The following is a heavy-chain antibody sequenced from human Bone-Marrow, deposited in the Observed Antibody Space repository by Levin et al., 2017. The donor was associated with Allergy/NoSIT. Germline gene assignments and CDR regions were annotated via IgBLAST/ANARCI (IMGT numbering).Heavy chain of an antibody. J-gene: IGHJ4*02. D-gene: IGHD3-22*01. CDR3: ARDLPNYDSTKTENFDY. Sequence: HPGGSLRLSCAASGFIFSSYAIHWVRQAPGKGLEWVAVISDDGKSKYFADSVKGRFTISRDNSKNTLYLQKNSLSVEDTAVYYCARDLPNYDSTKTENFDYWGQGTLVTVSS. CDR2: ISDDGKSK. V-gene: IGHV3-30*04. CDR1: GFIFSSYA.